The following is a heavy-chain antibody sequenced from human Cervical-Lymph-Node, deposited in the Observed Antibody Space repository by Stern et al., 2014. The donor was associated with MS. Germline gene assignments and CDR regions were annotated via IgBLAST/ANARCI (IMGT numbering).Heavy chain of an antibody. J-gene: IGHJ4*02. CDR1: GFTFNTYA. CDR3: AKYLAGKFDY. V-gene: IGHV3-23*04. CDR2: ISGSGHNT. Sequence: EVQLVESGGGLVQPGGSLRLSCAASGFTFNTYAMAWVRPAPGQGLQWVSTISGSGHNTQYANSMRGRFTVSRDNSKNTIYLQMTNLRVDDTAVYHCAKYLAGKFDYWGQGTLVTVSS. D-gene: IGHD4-23*01.